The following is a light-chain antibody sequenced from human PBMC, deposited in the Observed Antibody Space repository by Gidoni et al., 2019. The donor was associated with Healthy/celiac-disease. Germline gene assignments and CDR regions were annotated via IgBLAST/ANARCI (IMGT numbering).Light chain of an antibody. CDR2: EGS. CDR3: CSYAGSSTLVV. Sequence: ITISCTGTSSDVGSYNLVSWYQQHPGKAPKLMIYEGSKRPSGVSNRFSGSKSGNTASLTISGLQAEDEADYYCCSYAGSSTLVVFGGGTKLTVL. CDR1: SSDVGSYNL. V-gene: IGLV2-23*03. J-gene: IGLJ2*01.